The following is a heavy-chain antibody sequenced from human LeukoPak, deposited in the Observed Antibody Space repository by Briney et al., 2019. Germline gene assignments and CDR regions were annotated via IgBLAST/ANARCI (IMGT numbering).Heavy chain of an antibody. J-gene: IGHJ4*02. Sequence: PGGSLRLSCAASGFTFSNYWMNWVRQAPGKGLEWVANIKRDGSEKYYVVSVRGRFTISRDNVKNSLYLQLSSLKAEDTGIYYCARDVYYYDSSGHDFWGQGTLVTVSS. CDR3: ARDVYYYDSSGHDF. CDR1: GFTFSNYW. D-gene: IGHD3-22*01. CDR2: IKRDGSEK. V-gene: IGHV3-7*01.